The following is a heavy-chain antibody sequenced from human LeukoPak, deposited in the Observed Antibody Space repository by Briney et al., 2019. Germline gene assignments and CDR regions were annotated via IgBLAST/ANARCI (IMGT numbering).Heavy chain of an antibody. D-gene: IGHD6-19*01. V-gene: IGHV3-64*01. J-gene: IGHJ4*02. CDR3: ARGPRGGWYYFDY. CDR1: GFTFSSYA. CDR2: ISSNGGST. Sequence: PGGSLRLSCAASGFTFSSYAMHWVRQAPGKGLEYVSAISSNGGSTYYANSVKGRFTISRDNSKNTLHLQMGSLRAEDMAVYYCARGPRGGWYYFDYWGQGTLVTVSS.